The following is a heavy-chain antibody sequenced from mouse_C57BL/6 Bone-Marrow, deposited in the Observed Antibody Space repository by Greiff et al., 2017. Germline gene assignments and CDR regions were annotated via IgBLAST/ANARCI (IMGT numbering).Heavy chain of an antibody. D-gene: IGHD2-5*01. CDR2: FWTGGGT. J-gene: IGHJ3*01. CDR3: ARRDSNYEAY. Sequence: QVQLKESGPGLVAPSQSLSITCTVSGFSFTSYAISWVRQPPGKGLEWLGVFWTGGGTNNNSAPKSRLSISKDNSKRKVFLKMNSLQTYDTARYYCARRDSNYEAYWGQGTLVTVSA. V-gene: IGHV2-9-1*01. CDR1: GFSFTSYA.